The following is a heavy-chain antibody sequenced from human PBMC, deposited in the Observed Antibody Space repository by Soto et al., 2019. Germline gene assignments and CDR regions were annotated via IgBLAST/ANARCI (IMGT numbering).Heavy chain of an antibody. Sequence: QVQLVQSGAEEKKPGASVKVSCKASGYTFTNYAMHWVRQAPGQRLEWMGWINAGNGNTKYSQKFQVRVTITRDTSASTAYMELSSLRSEDTAVYYCARVSGYYFLDYWGQGTLVTVSS. D-gene: IGHD5-12*01. J-gene: IGHJ4*02. CDR2: INAGNGNT. CDR1: GYTFTNYA. V-gene: IGHV1-3*05. CDR3: ARVSGYYFLDY.